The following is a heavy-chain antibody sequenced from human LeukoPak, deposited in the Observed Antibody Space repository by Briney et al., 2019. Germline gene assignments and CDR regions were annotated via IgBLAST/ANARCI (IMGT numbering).Heavy chain of an antibody. CDR2: INPNSGDT. CDR1: GYTFTGYH. CDR3: ARDYCSSTSCLFDY. D-gene: IGHD2-2*01. Sequence: ASVKVPCKTSGYTFTGYHMHWVRQAPGQGLEWMGRINPNSGDTNYAQKFQGRVTMTRDTSISTAYMELSRLTSDDTAMYYCARDYCSSTSCLFDYWGQRTLVTVSS. J-gene: IGHJ4*02. V-gene: IGHV1-2*06.